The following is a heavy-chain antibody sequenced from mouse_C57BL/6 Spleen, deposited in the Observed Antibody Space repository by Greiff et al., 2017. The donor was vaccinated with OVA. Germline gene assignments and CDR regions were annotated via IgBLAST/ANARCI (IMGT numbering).Heavy chain of an antibody. CDR1: GYTFTDYN. CDR2: INTNNGGT. J-gene: IGHJ3*01. V-gene: IGHV1-18*01. CDR3: AREAYYDYDEFAY. D-gene: IGHD2-4*01. Sequence: VQLKQSGPELVKPGASVKIPCKASGYTFTDYNMDWVQQSHGKSLEWIGDINTNNGGTFYNQQFKGKATFTVDKSSSTAYMELSSLTAEDTADYCGAREAYYDYDEFAYWGQGTLVTVSA.